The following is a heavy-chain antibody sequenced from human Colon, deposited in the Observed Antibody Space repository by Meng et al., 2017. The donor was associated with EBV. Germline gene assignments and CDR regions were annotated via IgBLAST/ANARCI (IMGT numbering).Heavy chain of an antibody. CDR2: IIHGGSP. Sequence: QVQQQQGGAGSFKPSETLPLPSAVNGGSLSGAYWNWIRQPPGKGLGWIGEIIHGGSPSYNPSLKSRVTISIDTSKNQLSLMLSSVTAADTAVYYCARRPTGIDYWGQGTLVTVSS. J-gene: IGHJ4*02. D-gene: IGHD2-8*02. CDR1: GGSLSGAY. CDR3: ARRPTGIDY. V-gene: IGHV4-34*12.